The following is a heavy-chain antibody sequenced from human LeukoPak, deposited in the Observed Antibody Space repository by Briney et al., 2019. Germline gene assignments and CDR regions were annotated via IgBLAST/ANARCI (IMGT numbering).Heavy chain of an antibody. CDR3: ARVSLWAAYFDY. J-gene: IGHJ4*02. Sequence: SETLSLTCAVYGGSFSGYYWIWSRQPPGKGLELIGEINHSGSTNYNPSLKSRVTISVDTSKNQFSMKLSSVTAADTAVSYCARVSLWAAYFDYWGQGTLVTVSS. CDR2: INHSGST. V-gene: IGHV4-34*01. D-gene: IGHD3-16*02. CDR1: GGSFSGYY.